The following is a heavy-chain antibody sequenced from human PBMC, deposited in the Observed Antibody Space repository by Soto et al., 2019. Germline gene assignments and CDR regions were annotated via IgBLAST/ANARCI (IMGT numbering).Heavy chain of an antibody. Sequence: QLQLQESGPGLVKPSETLSLTCTVSGGSISSSSYYWGWIRQPPGKGLEWIGSIYYSGSTYYNPSLKSRVTISVDTSKNQFSLKLSSVTAADTAVYYCARQGDNWNDARFDPWGQGTLVTVSS. D-gene: IGHD1-1*01. CDR2: IYYSGST. CDR3: ARQGDNWNDARFDP. V-gene: IGHV4-39*01. CDR1: GGSISSSSYY. J-gene: IGHJ5*02.